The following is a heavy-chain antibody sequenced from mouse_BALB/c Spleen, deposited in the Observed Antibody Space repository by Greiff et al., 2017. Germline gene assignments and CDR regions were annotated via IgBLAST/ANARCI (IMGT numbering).Heavy chain of an antibody. CDR1: GDSITSGY. CDR2: ISYSGST. Sequence: VQLKESGPSLVKPSQTLSLTCSVTGDSITSGYWNWIRKFPGNKLEYMGYISYSGSTSYNPSLKSRISITRDTSKNQYYLQLNSVTTEDTATYYCARSLITTATSYAMDYWGQGTSVTVSS. V-gene: IGHV3-8*02. CDR3: ARSLITTATSYAMDY. J-gene: IGHJ4*01. D-gene: IGHD1-2*01.